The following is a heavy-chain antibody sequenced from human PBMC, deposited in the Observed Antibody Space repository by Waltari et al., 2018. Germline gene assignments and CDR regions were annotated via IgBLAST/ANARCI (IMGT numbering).Heavy chain of an antibody. J-gene: IGHJ3*02. CDR3: ARDFESRGYDI. D-gene: IGHD3-22*01. CDR2: INTDSGNP. V-gene: IGHV7-4-1*02. Sequence: QVQLVQSGSELKKPGASVKVSCKASGYTFTTYGINWVRQAPGQGLEWLGWINTDSGNPTYAQGFTGRLVFSLDTSVNTAFLQISSVKAEDSAIYYCARDFESRGYDIWGQGTMVTVSS. CDR1: GYTFTTYG.